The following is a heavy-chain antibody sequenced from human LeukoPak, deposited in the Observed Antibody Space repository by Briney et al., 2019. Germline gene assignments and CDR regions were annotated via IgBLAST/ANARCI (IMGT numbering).Heavy chain of an antibody. CDR2: IYHTGST. V-gene: IGHV4-38-2*02. D-gene: IGHD4-17*01. J-gene: IGHJ4*02. CDR3: ARDAGTVTTPFDY. Sequence: SETLSLTCAVSGYSISSGYYWGWIRQPPGKGLEWIGSIYHTGSTYYNPSLKCRVTISVDTSKNQFSLNLSSVTAADTAVYYCARDAGTVTTPFDYWGQGTLVTVSS. CDR1: GYSISSGYY.